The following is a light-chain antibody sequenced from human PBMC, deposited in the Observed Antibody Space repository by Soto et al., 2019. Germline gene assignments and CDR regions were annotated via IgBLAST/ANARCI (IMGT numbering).Light chain of an antibody. V-gene: IGLV2-14*01. CDR2: EVS. CDR1: SSDVGGYNY. Sequence: QSALTQTASVSGSPGQSITISCTGTSSDVGGYNYVSWYQQHPGEAPKLMTYEVSNRPSGVSNRFSGSKSGNTASLTISGLQAEDEADYYCSSFTSSSTWVFGGGTKLTVL. J-gene: IGLJ3*02. CDR3: SSFTSSSTWV.